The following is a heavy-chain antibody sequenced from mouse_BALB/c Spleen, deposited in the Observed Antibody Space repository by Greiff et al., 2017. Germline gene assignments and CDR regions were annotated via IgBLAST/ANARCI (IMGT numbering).Heavy chain of an antibody. CDR2: ISDGGSYT. D-gene: IGHD1-1*02. CDR1: GFTFSDYY. J-gene: IGHJ3*01. Sequence: EVQRVEFGGGLVKPGGSLKLSCAASGFTFSDYYMDWVRQTPEKRLEWVATISDGGSYTYYTDSVKGRFTISRDNAKINLYLQMSRLKSEDTAMYYCARGGLWGAWFAYWGQGTLVTVSA. V-gene: IGHV5-4*02. CDR3: ARGGLWGAWFAY.